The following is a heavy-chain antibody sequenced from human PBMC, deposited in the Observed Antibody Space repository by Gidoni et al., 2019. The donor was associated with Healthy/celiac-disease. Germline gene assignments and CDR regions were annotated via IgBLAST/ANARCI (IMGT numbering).Heavy chain of an antibody. J-gene: IGHJ5*02. CDR3: ARAVGEYCSGGSCYSGGGNWFDP. CDR1: GGTFSSYA. D-gene: IGHD2-15*01. V-gene: IGHV1-69*01. CDR2: IIPIFGTA. Sequence: QVQLVQSGAEVKKPGSSVKVSCKASGGTFSSYAISWVRQAPGQGLEWMGGIIPIFGTANYAQKFQGRVTITADESTSTAYMELSSLRSEDTAVYYCARAVGEYCSGGSCYSGGGNWFDPWGQGTLVTVSS.